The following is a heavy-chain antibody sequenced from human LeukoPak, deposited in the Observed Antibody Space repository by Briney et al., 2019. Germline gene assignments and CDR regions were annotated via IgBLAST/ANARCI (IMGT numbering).Heavy chain of an antibody. D-gene: IGHD4-17*01. CDR3: ARDRGDGDYYYYYYMDV. CDR2: ISGSGGST. J-gene: IGHJ6*03. CDR1: GFTFSSYA. V-gene: IGHV3-23*01. Sequence: GGSLRLSCAASGFTFSSYAMSWVRQAPGKGLEWVSAISGSGGSTYYADSVKGRFTISRDNAKNSLYLQMNSLRAEDTAVYYCARDRGDGDYYYYYYMDVWGKGTTVTVSS.